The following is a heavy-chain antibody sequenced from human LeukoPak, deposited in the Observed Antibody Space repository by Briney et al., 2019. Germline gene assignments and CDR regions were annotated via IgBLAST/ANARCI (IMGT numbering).Heavy chain of an antibody. CDR2: ISSSGSAI. D-gene: IGHD6-13*01. CDR1: GFTFSDYY. CDR3: ARVAAAGTDYYYYMDV. Sequence: AGGSLRLSCAASGFTFSDYYMSWIRQAPGKGLEWVSYISSSGSAIYYADSVKGRFTISRDNAKNSLYLQMNSLRAEDTAVYYCARVAAAGTDYYYYMDVWGKGTTVTVSS. V-gene: IGHV3-11*01. J-gene: IGHJ6*03.